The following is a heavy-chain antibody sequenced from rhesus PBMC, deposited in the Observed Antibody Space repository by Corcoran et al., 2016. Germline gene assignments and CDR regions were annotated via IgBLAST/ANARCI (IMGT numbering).Heavy chain of an antibody. CDR2: IGPLVGVT. CDR3: ARSGSSYYFDY. J-gene: IGHJ4*01. D-gene: IGHD4-29*01. V-gene: IGHV1S10*01. Sequence: QVQLVQSGAAVKKPGASVKVSCKASGFTFGSYSISWVRQAPGQGLEWRGGIGPLVGVTNYAQKFQGRVTMTADTSTSTAFMELSSLRSEDTAVYYCARSGSSYYFDYWGQGVLVTVSS. CDR1: GFTFGSYS.